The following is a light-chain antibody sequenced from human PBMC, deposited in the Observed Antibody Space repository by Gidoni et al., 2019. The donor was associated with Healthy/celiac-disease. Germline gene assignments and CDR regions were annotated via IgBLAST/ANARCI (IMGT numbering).Light chain of an antibody. CDR1: SWTSRYA. J-gene: IGLJ3*02. CDR2: LNSDGSH. CDR3: QTWDTGTWV. Sequence: HLVMTQSPSASASLAASAKLTGTLHSWTSRYAIALHQQQPQKGPRFLMKLNSDGSHKKGDGFPERFSGSSSGAARYLTISSVQSEDEADYYCQTWDTGTWVFGGGTKLTVL. V-gene: IGLV4-69*01.